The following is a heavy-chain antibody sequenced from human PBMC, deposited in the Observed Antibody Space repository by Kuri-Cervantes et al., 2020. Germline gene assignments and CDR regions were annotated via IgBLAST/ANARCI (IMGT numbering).Heavy chain of an antibody. CDR2: INPISGGT. CDR1: GYTFTRYY. Sequence: ASVKVSCKACGYTFTRYYMHWVRQAPGQGLEWMGGINPISGGTNYAQKFQGRVTLTRDTSISTAYMELSRLRSDDTAVYYCAGGQGVRSSSSWHDYYYGMAVWGQGTTVTVSS. D-gene: IGHD6-13*01. CDR3: AGGQGVRSSSSWHDYYYGMAV. V-gene: IGHV1-2*02. J-gene: IGHJ6*02.